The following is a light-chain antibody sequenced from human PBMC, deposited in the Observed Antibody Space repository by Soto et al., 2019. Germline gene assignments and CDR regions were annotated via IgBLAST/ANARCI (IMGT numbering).Light chain of an antibody. J-gene: IGKJ1*01. CDR3: QQYSDWPQT. V-gene: IGKV3-15*01. CDR1: QSVSTN. Sequence: EIVMTQSPATLSVSPRERATLSCRASQSVSTNLAWYQQKPGQAPRLLIYHTSTRATGIPARFSGSGSGTEFSLAISGLQSEDLSVYYCQQYSDWPQTFGQGTKVAIK. CDR2: HTS.